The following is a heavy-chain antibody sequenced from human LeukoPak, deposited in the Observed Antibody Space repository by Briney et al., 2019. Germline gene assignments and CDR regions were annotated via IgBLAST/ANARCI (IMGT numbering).Heavy chain of an antibody. CDR2: ISSSSSYM. CDR1: GFTFSSYS. D-gene: IGHD2-2*02. V-gene: IGHV3-21*01. CDR3: ARGGYCSSTSCYTGGIDY. Sequence: PGGSLRLSCAASGFTFSSYSMNWVRQAPGKGLEWVSSISSSSSYMYYADSVKGRFTISRDNAKNSLYLQMNSLRAEDTAVYYCARGGYCSSTSCYTGGIDYWGQGTLVTVSS. J-gene: IGHJ4*02.